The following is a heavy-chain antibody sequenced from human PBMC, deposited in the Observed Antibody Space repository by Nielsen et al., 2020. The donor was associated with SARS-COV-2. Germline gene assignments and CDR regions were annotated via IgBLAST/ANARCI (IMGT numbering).Heavy chain of an antibody. J-gene: IGHJ4*02. D-gene: IGHD3-22*01. CDR2: INPDESKT. V-gene: IGHV3-74*03. Sequence: GESLKISCAASGFIFSNYRMHWVRQAPGQGLVWVSHINPDESKTTYADSVKGRFTISKDNTRNTLYLQMNSLRAEDTAVYYCVRVRDDGFYYDTGPFDNWGQGSLVTVSP. CDR3: VRVRDDGFYYDTGPFDN. CDR1: GFIFSNYR.